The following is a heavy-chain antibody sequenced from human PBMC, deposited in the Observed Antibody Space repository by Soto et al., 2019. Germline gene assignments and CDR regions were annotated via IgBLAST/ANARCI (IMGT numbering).Heavy chain of an antibody. V-gene: IGHV3-23*01. CDR3: TKDVLYCGGGSCLVGPSYTFDH. CDR2: VSVTGRTT. Sequence: PGGSLRLSCAASGFAFSAYAINWVRHTPGKGLEWVSSVSVTGRTTYHADSVKGRFTMSRDNSKDTVYLQMNSLRADDTAVYYCTKDVLYCGGGSCLVGPSYTFDHWGQGTLVTVSS. CDR1: GFAFSAYA. J-gene: IGHJ4*02. D-gene: IGHD2-15*01.